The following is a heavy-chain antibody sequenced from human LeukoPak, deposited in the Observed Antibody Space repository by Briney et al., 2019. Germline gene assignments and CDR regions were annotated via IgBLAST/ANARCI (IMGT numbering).Heavy chain of an antibody. D-gene: IGHD2-15*01. Sequence: GGSLRLSCAASGFTFSSFAMSWVRQAPGKGLEWVSGISGTGGYTYYADSVKGRFTISRDNSKNTLYLQMNSLRAEDTAAYYCARDPSGGGSGYYYYGMDVWGQGTTVTVSS. CDR1: GFTFSSFA. CDR3: ARDPSGGGSGYYYYGMDV. V-gene: IGHV3-23*01. J-gene: IGHJ6*02. CDR2: ISGTGGYT.